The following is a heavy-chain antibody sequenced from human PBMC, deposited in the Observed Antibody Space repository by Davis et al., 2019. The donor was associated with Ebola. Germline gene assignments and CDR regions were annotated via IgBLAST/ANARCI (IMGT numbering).Heavy chain of an antibody. J-gene: IGHJ4*02. Sequence: PGGSLRLSCAASGFSFEDYAMHWVRQAPGKGLEWVSLISWDGGSTYYADSVKGRFTISRDNSKNSLYLQMNSLRAEDTALYYCAKDRGVVTTSYIDYWGQGTLVTVSS. CDR3: AKDRGVVTTSYIDY. CDR1: GFSFEDYA. D-gene: IGHD2-21*02. CDR2: ISWDGGST. V-gene: IGHV3-43D*04.